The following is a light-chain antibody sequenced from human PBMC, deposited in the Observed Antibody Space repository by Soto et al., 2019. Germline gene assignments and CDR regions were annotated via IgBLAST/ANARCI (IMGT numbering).Light chain of an antibody. Sequence: DIQMTQSPSSLSASVGDRVTITCRASQSISSYLNWYQQKPGKAPKRLIYAASSLQSGVPSRFSGSGSGTEFTLTISSLQPEDFATYYCLQHNSYPLTFAGGTKVDI. CDR1: QSISSY. J-gene: IGKJ4*01. V-gene: IGKV1-17*01. CDR2: AAS. CDR3: LQHNSYPLT.